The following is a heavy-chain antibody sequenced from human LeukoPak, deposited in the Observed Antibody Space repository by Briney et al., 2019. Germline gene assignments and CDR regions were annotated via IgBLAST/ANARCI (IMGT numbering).Heavy chain of an antibody. V-gene: IGHV4-31*11. CDR3: ARDAYKNWFDP. CDR1: GGSFSGYY. J-gene: IGHJ5*02. Sequence: PSETLSLTCAVYGGSFSGYYWSWIRQHPGKGLEWIGYIYYSGSTYYNPSLKSRVTISVDTSKNQFSLKLSSVTAADTAVYYCARDAYKNWFDPWGQGTLVTVSS. CDR2: IYYSGST. D-gene: IGHD1-1*01.